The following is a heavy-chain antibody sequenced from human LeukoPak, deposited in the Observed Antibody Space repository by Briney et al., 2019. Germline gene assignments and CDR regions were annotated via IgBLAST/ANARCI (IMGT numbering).Heavy chain of an antibody. CDR1: GGSISSYY. CDR2: IYTSGST. Sequence: SETLSLTCTVFGGSISSYYWSWISPPAGKGMEWIGRIYTSGSTNYNPSLKSRVTMSVDTSKNQFSLRLSSVTAADTAVYYCARDPANYYGSGDWYFDLWGRGTLVTVSS. J-gene: IGHJ2*01. V-gene: IGHV4-4*07. CDR3: ARDPANYYGSGDWYFDL. D-gene: IGHD3-10*01.